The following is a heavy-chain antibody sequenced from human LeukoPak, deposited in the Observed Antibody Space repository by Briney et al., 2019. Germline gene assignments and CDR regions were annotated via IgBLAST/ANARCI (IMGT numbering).Heavy chain of an antibody. V-gene: IGHV4-4*02. CDR2: IYHSGST. CDR3: ARLRFHYDILTGTAFYYYYYMDV. CDR1: GGSISSSNW. D-gene: IGHD3-9*01. Sequence: SETLSLTCAVSGGSISSSNWWSWVRQPPGKGLEWIGEIYHSGSTNYSPSLKSRVTISVDTSKNQFSLKLSSVTAADTAVYYCARLRFHYDILTGTAFYYYYYMDVWGKGTTVTISS. J-gene: IGHJ6*03.